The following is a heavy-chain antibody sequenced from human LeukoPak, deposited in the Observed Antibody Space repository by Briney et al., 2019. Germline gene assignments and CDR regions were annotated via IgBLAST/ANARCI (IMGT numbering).Heavy chain of an antibody. CDR1: GGSISSYY. CDR3: ARMYYDILTGYYVYFDY. V-gene: IGHV4-59*01. J-gene: IGHJ4*02. CDR2: IYYSGCT. Sequence: SETLSLTCTFSGGSISSYYWSWIRQPPGKGLEWVGYIYYSGCTNYNPPLKRRVTISVDTSKNQFSLKTSSVTAADTAVYYCARMYYDILTGYYVYFDYWGQGTLVTVSS. D-gene: IGHD3-9*01.